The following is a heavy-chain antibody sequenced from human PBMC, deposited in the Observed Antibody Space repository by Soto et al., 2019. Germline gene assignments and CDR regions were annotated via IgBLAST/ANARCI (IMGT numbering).Heavy chain of an antibody. V-gene: IGHV4-39*01. J-gene: IGHJ5*02. D-gene: IGHD3-3*01. CDR1: GRSISSSSYY. CDR3: ARHVWYDFWSGYGDNNWFDP. Sequence: PSETLSLTCTLPGRSISSSSYYWAWSRKPPRKGLKWIGSIYYSGSTYYNQSLKNQDTRSVDTSKNQFSLKLSSVTAAYTAVYYCARHVWYDFWSGYGDNNWFDPWGQG. CDR2: IYYSGST.